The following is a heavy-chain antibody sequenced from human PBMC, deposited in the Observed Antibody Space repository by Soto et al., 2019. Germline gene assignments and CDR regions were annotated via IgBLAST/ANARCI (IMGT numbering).Heavy chain of an antibody. CDR1: GASVSSPSAG. V-gene: IGHV6-1*01. J-gene: IGHJ6*02. CDR2: TFYRSKWYN. CDR3: ARVEYNESECYNGNDV. D-gene: IGHD2-2*02. Sequence: SQTLSLTCVLSGASVSSPSAGWNWIRQSPSRGLEWLGRTFYRSKWYNDYAVSLKGRISINADTSKQQFSLQLNSATPEDKAVYYCARVEYNESECYNGNDVWVEGTRVAV.